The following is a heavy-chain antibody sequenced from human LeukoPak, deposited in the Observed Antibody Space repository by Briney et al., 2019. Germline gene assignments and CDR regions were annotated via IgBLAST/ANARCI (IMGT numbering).Heavy chain of an antibody. CDR3: ARRPAGTRTFDY. D-gene: IGHD1-7*01. CDR1: GSSFTSYW. J-gene: IGHJ4*02. CDR2: IYGADYTT. V-gene: IGHV5-51*01. Sequence: GAPLKISCKGSGSSFTSYWIGWVRRLPGKGLEWMGVIYGADYTTIYTPPLHGQITISADKSISTAYLQWTSLKASDTAMYYCARRPAGTRTFDYWGQGALVTVSS.